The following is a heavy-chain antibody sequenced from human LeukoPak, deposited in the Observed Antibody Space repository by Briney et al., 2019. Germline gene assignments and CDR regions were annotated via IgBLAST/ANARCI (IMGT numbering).Heavy chain of an antibody. D-gene: IGHD6-13*01. V-gene: IGHV4-59*01. CDR2: IYYSGST. J-gene: IGHJ3*02. Sequence: SETLSLTCTVSGGSISSYYWSWIRQPPGKGLEWIGYIYYSGSTNYNPSLKSRVTISVDTSKNQFSLKLSSVTAADTAIYYCARSYIAASGRDAFDIWGQGTMVTLSS. CDR1: GGSISSYY. CDR3: ARSYIAASGRDAFDI.